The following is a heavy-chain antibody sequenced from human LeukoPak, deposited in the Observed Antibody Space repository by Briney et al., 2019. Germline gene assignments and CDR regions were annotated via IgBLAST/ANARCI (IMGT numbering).Heavy chain of an antibody. CDR2: IIPIFGTA. D-gene: IGHD6-19*01. CDR1: GGTLSSYA. J-gene: IGHJ4*02. V-gene: IGHV1-69*05. Sequence: GSSVKVSCKPCGGTLSSYAISWVRQAPGQGLEWMGGIIPIFGTANYAQKFQGRVTITTDESTSPAYMELSSLRSEDTAVYYCARRYSSGWYICWGQGTLVTVSS. CDR3: ARRYSSGWYIC.